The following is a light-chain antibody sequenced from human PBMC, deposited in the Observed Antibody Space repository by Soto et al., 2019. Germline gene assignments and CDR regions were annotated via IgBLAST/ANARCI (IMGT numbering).Light chain of an antibody. Sequence: EIVLTQSPGTLSLSPGERATLSCRASQSVSSSYLAWYQPKPGQAPSLLIYGASSRATGIPDRFSGSGSGTDFTLTISRLEPEDFAVYYCQQYGSSPVTFGPGTKVDMK. CDR1: QSVSSSY. J-gene: IGKJ3*01. CDR2: GAS. CDR3: QQYGSSPVT. V-gene: IGKV3-20*01.